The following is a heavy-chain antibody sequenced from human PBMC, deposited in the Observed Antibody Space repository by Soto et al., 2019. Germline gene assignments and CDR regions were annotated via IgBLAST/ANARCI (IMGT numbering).Heavy chain of an antibody. CDR3: ARMKRITMIVVVIAEFYDY. V-gene: IGHV4-34*01. Sequence: SETLSLTCAVYGGSFSGYYWSWIRQPPGKGLEWIGEINHSGSTNYNPSLKSRVTISVDTSKNQFSLKLSSVTAADTAVYYCARMKRITMIVVVIAEFYDYWGQGTLVTVSS. CDR2: INHSGST. D-gene: IGHD3-22*01. J-gene: IGHJ4*02. CDR1: GGSFSGYY.